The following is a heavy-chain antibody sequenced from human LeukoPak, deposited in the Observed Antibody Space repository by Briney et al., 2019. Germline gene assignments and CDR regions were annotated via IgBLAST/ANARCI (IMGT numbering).Heavy chain of an antibody. CDR3: AREEWHYDILVQQVRPSYGMDV. CDR1: GFTFSSYW. Sequence: GGSLRLSCAASGFTFSSYWMHWVRQAPGKGLVWVSRINSDGSSTSYADSVKGRFTISRDNAKNTLYLQMNSLRAEDTAVYYCAREEWHYDILVQQVRPSYGMDVWGQGTTVTVSS. V-gene: IGHV3-74*01. CDR2: INSDGSST. D-gene: IGHD3-9*01. J-gene: IGHJ6*02.